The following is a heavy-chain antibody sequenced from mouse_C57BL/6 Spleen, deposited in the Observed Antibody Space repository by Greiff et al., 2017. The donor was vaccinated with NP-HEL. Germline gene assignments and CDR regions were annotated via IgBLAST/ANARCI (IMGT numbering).Heavy chain of an antibody. J-gene: IGHJ1*03. CDR3: ARRGNGSYFDV. CDR2: IHPNIGST. V-gene: IGHV1-64*01. Sequence: QVQLKQPGAELVKPGASVKLSCKASGYTFTSYWMHWVKQRPGQGLEWIGMIHPNIGSTNYNEKFKSKATLTVDKSSSTAYMQLSSLTSADSAVYYGARRGNGSYFDVWGTGTTVTVSS. CDR1: GYTFTSYW.